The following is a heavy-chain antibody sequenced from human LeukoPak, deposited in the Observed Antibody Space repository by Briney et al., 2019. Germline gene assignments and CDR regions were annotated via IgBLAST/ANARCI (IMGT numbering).Heavy chain of an antibody. V-gene: IGHV3-21*01. CDR1: GFTFSSYS. Sequence: PGGSLRLSCAASGFTFSSYSMNWVRQAPGKGLEWVSSISSSSSYIYYADSVKGRFTISRDNAKNSLYLQMNSLRAEDTAVYYCARPPFGDSTYGDLFDYWGQGALVTVSS. D-gene: IGHD4-11*01. J-gene: IGHJ4*02. CDR3: ARPPFGDSTYGDLFDY. CDR2: ISSSSSYI.